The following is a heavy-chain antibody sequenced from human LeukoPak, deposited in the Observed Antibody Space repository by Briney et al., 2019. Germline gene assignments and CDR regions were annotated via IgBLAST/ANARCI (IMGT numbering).Heavy chain of an antibody. CDR3: ARQSRAYYYDSSGYYYRYYFDY. D-gene: IGHD3-22*01. V-gene: IGHV4-59*08. CDR2: IYYSGST. CDR1: GGSISSYY. J-gene: IGHJ4*02. Sequence: PSETLSLTRTVSGGSISSYYWSWIRRPPGKGLEWIGYIYYSGSTNYNPSLKSRVTISVDTSKNQFSLKLSSVTAADTAVYYCARQSRAYYYDSSGYYYRYYFDYWGQGTLVTVSS.